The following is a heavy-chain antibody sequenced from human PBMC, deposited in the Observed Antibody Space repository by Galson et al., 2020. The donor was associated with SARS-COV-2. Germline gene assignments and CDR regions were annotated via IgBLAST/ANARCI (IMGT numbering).Heavy chain of an antibody. CDR1: GYSINSDVY. CDR2: IHHSGTT. V-gene: IGHV4-38-2*01. J-gene: IGHJ2*01. CDR3: SRPASRGYYSMGYFDL. D-gene: IGHD3-22*01. Sequence: SETLSLTCAVSGYSINSDVYWAWIRQHPGKGLEWIGRIHHSGTTSQNPSLKSRVAISLDTPKNQFSLNRSTATAAGTAVYYCSRPASRGYYSMGYFDLWGRGTVVTVSS.